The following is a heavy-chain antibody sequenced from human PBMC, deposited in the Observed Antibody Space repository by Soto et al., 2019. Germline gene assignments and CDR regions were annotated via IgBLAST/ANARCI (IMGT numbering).Heavy chain of an antibody. CDR2: ISGSGGST. CDR3: AKDSPPLRGKEDIVVVPAAIDY. V-gene: IGHV3-23*01. D-gene: IGHD2-2*01. J-gene: IGHJ4*02. CDR1: GFTFSSYA. Sequence: GGSLRLSCAASGFTFSSYAMSWVRQAPGKGLEWVSAISGSGGSTYYADSVKGRFTISRDNSKNTLYLQMNSLRAEDTAVYYCAKDSPPLRGKEDIVVVPAAIDYWGQGTLVTVSS.